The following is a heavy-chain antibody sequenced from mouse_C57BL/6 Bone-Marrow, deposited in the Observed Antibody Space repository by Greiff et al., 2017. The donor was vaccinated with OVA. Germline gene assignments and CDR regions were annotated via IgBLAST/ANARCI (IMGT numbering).Heavy chain of an antibody. D-gene: IGHD2-3*01. CDR2: INPYNGGT. J-gene: IGHJ3*01. Sequence: EVMLVESGPVLVKPGASVKMSCKASGYTFTDYYMNWVKQSHGKSLEWIGVINPYNGGTSYNQKFKGKATLTVDKSSSTAYMELNSLTSEDSAVYYCVYDGYFPWFAYWGQGTLVTVSA. V-gene: IGHV1-19*01. CDR1: GYTFTDYY. CDR3: VYDGYFPWFAY.